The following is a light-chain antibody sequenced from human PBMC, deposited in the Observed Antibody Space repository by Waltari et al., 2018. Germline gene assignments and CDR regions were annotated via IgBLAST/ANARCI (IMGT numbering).Light chain of an antibody. CDR1: EGVFGN. CDR2: GTS. CDR3: QQYYYWWT. V-gene: IGKV3-15*01. J-gene: IGKJ1*01. Sequence: EIVMTQSPATLSVSPGERATLSCRAREGVFGNIAWYQQKPGQAPRLLIHGTSTRATGVPARFGGSGSGTEFTLTISSLQSEDFAIYYCQQYYYWWTFGQGTKVEIK.